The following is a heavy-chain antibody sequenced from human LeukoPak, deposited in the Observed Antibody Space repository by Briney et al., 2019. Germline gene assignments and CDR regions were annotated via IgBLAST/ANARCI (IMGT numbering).Heavy chain of an antibody. CDR3: ARGRSGGDWFDP. Sequence: SETLSLTCTVFGGSISTYYWTWIRQPPGKGLEWIGYNHYTGNTNYNPSLKSRVTMSVDTSKNQFSLKLSSVTAADTAVYYCARGRSGGDWFDPWDQGTLVTVSS. CDR1: GGSISTYY. CDR2: NHYTGNT. J-gene: IGHJ5*02. D-gene: IGHD3-10*01. V-gene: IGHV4-59*08.